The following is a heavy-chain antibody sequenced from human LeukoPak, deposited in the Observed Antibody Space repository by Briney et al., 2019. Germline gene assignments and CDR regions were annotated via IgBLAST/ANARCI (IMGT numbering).Heavy chain of an antibody. Sequence: GGSLRLSCAASGSTFSSYSMNWVRQAPGKGLEWVSSISSSSSYIYYADSVKGRFTISRDNAKNSLYLQMNSLRAEDTAVYYCARDPYTIFGGDAFDIWGQGTMVTVSS. V-gene: IGHV3-21*01. CDR3: ARDPYTIFGGDAFDI. CDR1: GSTFSSYS. D-gene: IGHD3-3*01. CDR2: ISSSSSYI. J-gene: IGHJ3*02.